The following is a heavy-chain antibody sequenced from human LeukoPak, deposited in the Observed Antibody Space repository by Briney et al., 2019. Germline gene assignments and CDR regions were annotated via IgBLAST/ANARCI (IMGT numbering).Heavy chain of an antibody. D-gene: IGHD4-17*01. J-gene: IGHJ4*02. CDR2: IYYSGST. Sequence: SETLSLTCTVSGGSISSSSYYWGWIRQPPGKGLEWIGSIYYSGSTYYNPSLKSRVTISVDTSKNQFSLKLSSVTAADTAVYYCARESITAVLFDYWGQGTLVTVSS. CDR1: GGSISSSSYY. V-gene: IGHV4-39*02. CDR3: ARESITAVLFDY.